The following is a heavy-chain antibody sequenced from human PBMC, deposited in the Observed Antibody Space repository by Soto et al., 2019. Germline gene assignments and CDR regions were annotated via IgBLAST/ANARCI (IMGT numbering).Heavy chain of an antibody. V-gene: IGHV1-69*13. CDR3: ARVGLAAAATRDYYYYGMDV. Sequence: GASVKVSCKASGGTFSSYAISWVRQAPGQGLEWMGGIIPIFGTANYAQKFQGRVTITADESTSTAYMELSSLRSEDTAVYYCARVGLAAAATRDYYYYGMDVWGQGTTVTVSS. CDR2: IIPIFGTA. CDR1: GGTFSSYA. D-gene: IGHD6-13*01. J-gene: IGHJ6*02.